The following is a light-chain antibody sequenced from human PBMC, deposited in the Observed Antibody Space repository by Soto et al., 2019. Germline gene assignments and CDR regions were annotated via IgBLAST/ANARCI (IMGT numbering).Light chain of an antibody. CDR1: SRDVGGYNY. J-gene: IGLJ1*01. CDR2: DVS. Sequence: QSALTQPASVSGSPGQSITISCTGTSRDVGGYNYVSWYQHHPGKAPKLMIYDVSNRPSGVSNRFSGSKSGNTASLTISGLQAEDEADYYRSSYTSSRTIEVFGTGTKVTVL. V-gene: IGLV2-14*03. CDR3: SSYTSSRTIEV.